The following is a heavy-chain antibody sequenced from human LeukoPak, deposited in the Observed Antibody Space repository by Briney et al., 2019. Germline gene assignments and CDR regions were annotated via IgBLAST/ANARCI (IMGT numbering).Heavy chain of an antibody. CDR2: MNPNSGNS. J-gene: IGHJ4*02. Sequence: ASVKVSCKTSGYTFTRNDINWVRQATGQGLEWMGWMNPNSGNSGYAQKFQGRVTITRDNSISTAHMELNSLTSEDTAVYYCARAISDSTGYYAYYFDSWGQGTLVTVSS. V-gene: IGHV1-8*03. CDR1: GYTFTRND. CDR3: ARAISDSTGYYAYYFDS. D-gene: IGHD3-22*01.